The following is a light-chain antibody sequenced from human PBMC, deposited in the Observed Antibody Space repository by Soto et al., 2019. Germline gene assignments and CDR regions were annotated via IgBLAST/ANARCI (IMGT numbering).Light chain of an antibody. V-gene: IGLV1-40*01. CDR3: HSYDSSISGWL. J-gene: IGLJ2*01. Sequence: QSVLTQPPSVSGAPGQSVTISCTGSSCNIGAGIYVYWYQHLPGTAPKPLIYDNTNRPSGVPDRFSGSKSGTSASLAITGLQAEDEADYYCHSYDSSISGWLFGGGTKLTVL. CDR2: DNT. CDR1: SCNIGAGIY.